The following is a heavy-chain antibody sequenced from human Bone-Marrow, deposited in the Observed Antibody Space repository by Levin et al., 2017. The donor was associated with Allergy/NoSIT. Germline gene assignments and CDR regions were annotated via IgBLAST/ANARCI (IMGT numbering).Heavy chain of an antibody. CDR2: INQDGTEK. D-gene: IGHD6-6*01. V-gene: IGHV3-7*01. CDR3: VRESSSSAFNYYNYYAMDI. CDR1: GFSFSHYW. J-gene: IGHJ6*02. Sequence: GASVKVSCVASGFSFSHYWMSWVRQAPGKGLEWVANINQDGTEKFSVDSVKGRFTISRDNVKNSLYLQMNSLRAEDTAVYYCVRESSSSAFNYYNYYAMDIWGQGTKVTVSS.